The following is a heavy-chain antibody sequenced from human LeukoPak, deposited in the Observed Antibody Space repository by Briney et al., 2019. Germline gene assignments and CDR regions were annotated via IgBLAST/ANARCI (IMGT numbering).Heavy chain of an antibody. J-gene: IGHJ4*02. CDR2: ISGSGGST. V-gene: IGHV3-23*01. CDR3: AKDRQRSWYYFDY. D-gene: IGHD3-10*01. CDR1: GFTFSSYA. Sequence: SGGSLRLSCAAAGFTFSSYAMSWVRQAPGKGLEWVSAISGSGGSTYYADSVKGRFTISRDNSKNTLYLQMNSLRAEDTAVYYCAKDRQRSWYYFDYWGQGTLVTVSS.